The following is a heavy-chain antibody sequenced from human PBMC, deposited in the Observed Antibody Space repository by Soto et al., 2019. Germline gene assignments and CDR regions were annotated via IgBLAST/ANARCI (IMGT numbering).Heavy chain of an antibody. Sequence: ASVKVSCKASGYTFNTYGMSWVRQAPGRGLDWMGWISTYNGNTKYAERLQGRVTMTTDTSTSTAYMELRSLRSDDTAVYYCARKYSSWTDYWGQGTLVTVSS. D-gene: IGHD6-6*01. CDR3: ARKYSSWTDY. J-gene: IGHJ4*02. CDR1: GYTFNTYG. V-gene: IGHV1-18*01. CDR2: ISTYNGNT.